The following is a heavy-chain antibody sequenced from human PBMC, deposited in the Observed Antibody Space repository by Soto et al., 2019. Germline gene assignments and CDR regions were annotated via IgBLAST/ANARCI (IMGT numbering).Heavy chain of an antibody. Sequence: QVQLVQSGAEVKKPGSSVKVSCKASGGTFSSYAISWVRQAPGQGLEWMGGIIPIFGTANYAQKFQGRVTITADESTSTAYMELSSLRSEDTAVYYCASERYYEFWSGYYTGFDYWGQGTLVTVSS. D-gene: IGHD3-3*01. J-gene: IGHJ4*02. CDR1: GGTFSSYA. CDR3: ASERYYEFWSGYYTGFDY. CDR2: IIPIFGTA. V-gene: IGHV1-69*12.